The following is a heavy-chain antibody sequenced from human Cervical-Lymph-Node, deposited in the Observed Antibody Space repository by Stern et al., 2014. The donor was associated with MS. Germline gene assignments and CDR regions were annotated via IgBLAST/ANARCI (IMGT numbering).Heavy chain of an antibody. CDR3: AAGPILVVATGY. J-gene: IGHJ4*02. D-gene: IGHD3-22*01. Sequence: QLVESGPEVKKPGTSVKVSCKASGFAFTTSGVQWVRQARGQLLEWLGWIVVGSGNTNYAQKFQERLTITRDMSTSTAYMELSRLRSEDTAMYYCAAGPILVVATGYWGQGTLVTVSS. CDR2: IVVGSGNT. CDR1: GFAFTTSG. V-gene: IGHV1-58*01.